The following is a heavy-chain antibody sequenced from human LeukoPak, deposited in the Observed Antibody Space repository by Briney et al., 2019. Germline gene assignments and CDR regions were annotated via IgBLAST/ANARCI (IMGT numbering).Heavy chain of an antibody. V-gene: IGHV4-4*07. CDR3: ARDHGHYYDSSGPSGFDP. CDR2: IYTSGST. Sequence: SETLSLTCTVSGGSISSYYWSWTRQPAGKGLEWIGRIYTSGSTNYNPSLKSRVTISVDTSKNQFSLKLSSVTAADTAVYYCARDHGHYYDSSGPSGFDPWGQGTLVTVSS. CDR1: GGSISSYY. J-gene: IGHJ5*02. D-gene: IGHD3-22*01.